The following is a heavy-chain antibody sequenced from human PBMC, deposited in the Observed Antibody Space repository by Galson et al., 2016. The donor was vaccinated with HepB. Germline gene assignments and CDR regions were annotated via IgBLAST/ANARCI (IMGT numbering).Heavy chain of an antibody. J-gene: IGHJ4*02. CDR1: QFTFSAFG. D-gene: IGHD3-22*01. V-gene: IGHV3-30*18. CDR3: AKPYDPSGYDCGF. CDR2: ISKDGREK. Sequence: SLRLSCAGSQFTFSAFGMHWVRQGPGKGLEWVALISKDGREKFYGDSVKGRFTISKDTSERTVYLQMNSRRVEDTAVYYCAKPYDPSGYDCGFWGQGTLVTVSS.